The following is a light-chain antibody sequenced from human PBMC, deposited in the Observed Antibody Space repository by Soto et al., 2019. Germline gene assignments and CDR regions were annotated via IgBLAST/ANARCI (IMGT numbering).Light chain of an antibody. CDR2: EVS. J-gene: IGKJ1*01. V-gene: IGKV2D-29*01. CDR1: QSLLYDNGQTF. Sequence: DLVMTQTPLSLSVTPGQPASISCKSSQSLLYDNGQTFLYWFLQKSGQPPQLLIYEVSKRFSGVPDRFSGSRSETDFTLHISRVEADDVGVYYCMEGRHLRTFGRGTKLEI. CDR3: MEGRHLRT.